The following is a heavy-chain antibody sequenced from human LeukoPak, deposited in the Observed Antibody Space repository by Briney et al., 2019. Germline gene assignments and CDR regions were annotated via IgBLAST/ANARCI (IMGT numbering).Heavy chain of an antibody. J-gene: IGHJ4*02. CDR2: ISGSGASA. D-gene: IGHD5-24*01. V-gene: IGHV3-23*01. Sequence: PGGSLRLSCAASGFTFSSYAMSLVRQAPGKGLEWVSPISGSGASAHYADSVKGRFTTSRDNSKNTLYLQMNSLTAEDTAVYYCAKGYSRTMASYFDYWGQGILVTVSS. CDR1: GFTFSSYA. CDR3: AKGYSRTMASYFDY.